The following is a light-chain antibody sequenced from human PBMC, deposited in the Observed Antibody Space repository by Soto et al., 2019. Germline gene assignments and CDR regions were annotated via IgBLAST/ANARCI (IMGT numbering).Light chain of an antibody. CDR2: GAS. V-gene: IGKV3-20*01. CDR1: QSVSGSY. Sequence: EIVLTQSPGTLSLSPGERATLSCRASQSVSGSYLAWYQQKPGQAPRLLIYGASSRATGIPDRFSGSGSATHFTLSISRLELEDFAVYYCQQYGRSVTFGGGTKVEIK. J-gene: IGKJ4*01. CDR3: QQYGRSVT.